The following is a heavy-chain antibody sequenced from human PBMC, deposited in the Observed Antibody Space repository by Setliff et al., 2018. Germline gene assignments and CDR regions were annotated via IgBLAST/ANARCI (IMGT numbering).Heavy chain of an antibody. Sequence: PGGSLRLSCAASGFTFSTYAMHWVRQAPGKGLEGVGYIFYDGSEKYYADSVKGRFTISRDNSKNTLYLQMNSLRPEDTAVYYCARTCSGSGCYAGLESWGQGTPVTVSS. CDR2: IFYDGSEK. V-gene: IGHV3-30*03. CDR3: ARTCSGSGCYAGLES. D-gene: IGHD2-15*01. CDR1: GFTFSTYA. J-gene: IGHJ4*02.